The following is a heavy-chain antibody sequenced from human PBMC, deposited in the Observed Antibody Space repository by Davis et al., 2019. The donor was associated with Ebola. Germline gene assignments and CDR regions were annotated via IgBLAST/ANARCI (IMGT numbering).Heavy chain of an antibody. D-gene: IGHD2-2*01. Sequence: ASVKVSCKVSGYTLTELSMHWVRQAPGKGLEWMGGFDPEDGETIYAQKFQGRVTMTEDTSTDTAYMELSSLRSEDTAVYYCATQGGDCSSTSCSYGFDIWGQGTMVTVSS. CDR2: FDPEDGET. CDR1: GYTLTELS. V-gene: IGHV1-24*01. J-gene: IGHJ3*02. CDR3: ATQGGDCSSTSCSYGFDI.